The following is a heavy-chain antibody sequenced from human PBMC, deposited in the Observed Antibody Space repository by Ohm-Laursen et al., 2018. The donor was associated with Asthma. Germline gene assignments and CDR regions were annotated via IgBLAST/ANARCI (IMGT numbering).Heavy chain of an antibody. CDR1: GFTFSSYA. J-gene: IGHJ4*02. CDR2: ISYDGSNK. Sequence: SLRLSCAASGFTFSSYAMHWVRQAPGKGLEWVAVISYDGSNKYYADSVKGRFTISRDNSKNSVYLQMNSLRAEDTALYYCARDYLIRYSSSWYDTSYYFDYWGQGTLVTVSS. V-gene: IGHV3-30-3*01. D-gene: IGHD6-13*01. CDR3: ARDYLIRYSSSWYDTSYYFDY.